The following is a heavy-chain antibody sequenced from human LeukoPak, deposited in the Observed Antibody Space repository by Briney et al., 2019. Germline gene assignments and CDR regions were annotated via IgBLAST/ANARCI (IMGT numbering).Heavy chain of an antibody. CDR1: GGSISFYY. CDR2: ISYSGST. V-gene: IGHV4-59*01. J-gene: IGHJ4*02. CDR3: ARVGHIVAAGTYDY. D-gene: IGHD6-13*01. Sequence: KSSETLSLTCTVSGGSISFYYWNWIRQPPGKGLEWIGYISYSGSTNYNPSLKSRVTISVDTSKNQFSLKLSSLTAADTAVYYCARVGHIVAAGTYDYWGQGTLVTVSS.